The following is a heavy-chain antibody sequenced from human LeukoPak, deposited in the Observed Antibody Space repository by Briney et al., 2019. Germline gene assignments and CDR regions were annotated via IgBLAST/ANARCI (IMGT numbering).Heavy chain of an antibody. Sequence: SETLSLTCTVSGGSISGSGYYWSWIRQPAGKGLEWIGRIYTSGSTNYDPSLKSRVTMSVDTSKNQFSLKLSSVTAADTAVYYCARGPHWNYASPFDYWGQGTLVTVSS. CDR3: ARGPHWNYASPFDY. CDR1: GGSISGSGYY. J-gene: IGHJ4*02. D-gene: IGHD1-7*01. V-gene: IGHV4-61*02. CDR2: IYTSGST.